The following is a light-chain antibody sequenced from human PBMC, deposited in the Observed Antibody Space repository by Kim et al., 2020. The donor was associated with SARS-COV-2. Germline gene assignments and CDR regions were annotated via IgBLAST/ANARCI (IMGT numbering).Light chain of an antibody. J-gene: IGKJ2*01. CDR1: QSIHKW. Sequence: SASVGNRVTITCRASQSIHKWWTWYQQKPGKAPNLLISGASSLESGVPSRFSGSGSVTEFTLTIYSLQPDDFATYYCQQYDSYTYTYGQGTNLEI. CDR2: GAS. V-gene: IGKV1-5*01. CDR3: QQYDSYTYT.